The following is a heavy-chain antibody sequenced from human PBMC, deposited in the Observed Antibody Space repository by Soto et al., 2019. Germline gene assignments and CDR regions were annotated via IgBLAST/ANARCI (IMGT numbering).Heavy chain of an antibody. CDR2: ISYDGSNK. CDR1: GFTFSSYA. D-gene: IGHD3-22*01. CDR3: AREEDYYDSSGYDRIVYYYYGMDV. V-gene: IGHV3-30-3*01. J-gene: IGHJ6*02. Sequence: QVQLVESGGGVVQPGRSLRLSCAASGFTFSSYAMHWVRQAPGKGLEWVAVISYDGSNKYYAESVKGRFTISRDNSKNTLYLQMNSLRAEDTAVYYCAREEDYYDSSGYDRIVYYYYGMDVWGQGTTVTVSS.